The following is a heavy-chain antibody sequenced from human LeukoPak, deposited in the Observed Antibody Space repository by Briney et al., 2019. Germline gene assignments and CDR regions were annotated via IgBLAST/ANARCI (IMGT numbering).Heavy chain of an antibody. J-gene: IGHJ3*02. CDR1: GGSISSSSYY. V-gene: IGHV4-39*07. CDR3: ARGISDDFWSYEYAFDI. CDR2: IYYSGST. D-gene: IGHD3-3*01. Sequence: SETLSLTCTVSGGSISSSSYYWGWIRQPPGKGLEWIGSIYYSGSTYYNPSLKSRVTISVDTSKNQFSLRLSSVTAADTAVYYCARGISDDFWSYEYAFDIWGQGTMVTVSS.